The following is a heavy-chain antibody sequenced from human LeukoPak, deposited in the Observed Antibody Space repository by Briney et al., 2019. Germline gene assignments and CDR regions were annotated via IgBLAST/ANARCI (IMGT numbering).Heavy chain of an antibody. CDR1: GDSISSGDYY. V-gene: IGHV4-61*02. Sequence: PSQTLSLTCTVSGDSISSGDYYWSWIRQPAVKGLEWIGRISSSGSTNYNPSLKSRVTISVDTSKYQFSLKLSSVTAADTAVYFCARDHRGVTTNWFDPWGQGTLVTVSS. CDR2: ISSSGST. D-gene: IGHD4-11*01. CDR3: ARDHRGVTTNWFDP. J-gene: IGHJ5*02.